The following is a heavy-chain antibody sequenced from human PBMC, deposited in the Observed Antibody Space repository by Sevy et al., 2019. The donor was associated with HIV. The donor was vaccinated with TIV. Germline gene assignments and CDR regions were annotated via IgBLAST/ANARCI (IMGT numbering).Heavy chain of an antibody. V-gene: IGHV3-11*01. CDR2: IRGSGNTK. CDR1: GFTFSDYY. D-gene: IGHD4-17*01. J-gene: IGHJ6*02. Sequence: GGSLRLSCAASGFTFSDYYMIGIRRAPGKGREGVSYIRGSGNTKYSADSVKGGFTISRDKAKNSLYLQMNSLRAEDTAVYYCARDHVKDGDLGDYYYFAMDVWGQGTTVTVSS. CDR3: ARDHVKDGDLGDYYYFAMDV.